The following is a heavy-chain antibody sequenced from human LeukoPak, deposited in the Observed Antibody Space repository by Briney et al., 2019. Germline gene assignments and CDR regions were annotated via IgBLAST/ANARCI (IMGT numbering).Heavy chain of an antibody. CDR1: GYTFTSYA. D-gene: IGHD6-19*01. Sequence: ASVKVSCKASGYTFTSYAMNWVRQAPGQGLEWMGWINPNSGGTNYAQKFQGRVTMTRDTSISTAYMELSRLRSDDTAVYYCAREVGAGAGSFDYWPRGPLVPDSS. CDR2: INPNSGGT. J-gene: IGHJ4*02. V-gene: IGHV1-2*02. CDR3: AREVGAGAGSFDY.